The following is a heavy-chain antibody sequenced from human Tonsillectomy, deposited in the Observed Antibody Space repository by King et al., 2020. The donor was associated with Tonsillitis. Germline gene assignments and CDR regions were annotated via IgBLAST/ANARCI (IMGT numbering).Heavy chain of an antibody. CDR3: ARAQTAPFYYYLDV. J-gene: IGHJ6*03. CDR1: GFTFSSYE. CDR2: ISGSGSTI. Sequence: VQLVESGGGLVQPGQSLRLSCVASGFTFSSYEMNWVRQAPGKGLEWLSYISGSGSTIYHAESVRGRFNISRDNAKNSLSLQLNSLRAEDTAVYYCARAQTAPFYYYLDVWGKGTTVTVSS. D-gene: IGHD5-18*01. V-gene: IGHV3-48*03.